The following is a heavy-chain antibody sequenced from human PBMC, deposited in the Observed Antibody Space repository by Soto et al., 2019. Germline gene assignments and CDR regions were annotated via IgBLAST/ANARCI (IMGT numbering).Heavy chain of an antibody. D-gene: IGHD6-6*01. CDR1: GFTFSSYS. CDR3: AREWDSSSPDASY. J-gene: IGHJ4*02. V-gene: IGHV3-21*01. Sequence: PGGSLRLSCAASGFTFSSYSMNWVRQAPGKGLEWVSSISSSSSYIYYADSVKGRFTISRDNAKNSLYLQMNSLRAEDTAVYYCAREWDSSSPDASYWGQGTLVTVSS. CDR2: ISSSSSYI.